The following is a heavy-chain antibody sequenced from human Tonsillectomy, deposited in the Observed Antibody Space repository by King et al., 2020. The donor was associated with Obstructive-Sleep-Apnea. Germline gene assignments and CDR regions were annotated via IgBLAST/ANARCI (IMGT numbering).Heavy chain of an antibody. Sequence: VQLVESGGGLVQPGRSLRLSCTASGFIFGDCAMSWFRQAPGKGLEWVGFIRSKAFGGTTEYAASVEGRFTISRDDSKSIAYLEMNSLKTEDTAVYYCTRVKRAVAAIWFVRHYGMDVWGQGTTVTVSS. D-gene: IGHD6-19*01. J-gene: IGHJ6*02. CDR3: TRVKRAVAAIWFVRHYGMDV. V-gene: IGHV3-49*03. CDR1: GFIFGDCA. CDR2: IRSKAFGGTT.